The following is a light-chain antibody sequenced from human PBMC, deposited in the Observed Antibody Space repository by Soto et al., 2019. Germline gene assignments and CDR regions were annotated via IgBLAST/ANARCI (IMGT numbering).Light chain of an antibody. CDR2: EVS. J-gene: IGLJ1*01. V-gene: IGLV2-8*01. CDR3: SSYAGSNNYV. CDR1: STDVGGYPY. Sequence: QSVLTQPPSASGSPGQSVTISCTGTSTDVGGYPYVSWYQQHPGKAPKVIIAEVSKRPSGVPDRFSGSKSGNTASLTVSGLQAEDEADYYCSSYAGSNNYVFGTGTKGPS.